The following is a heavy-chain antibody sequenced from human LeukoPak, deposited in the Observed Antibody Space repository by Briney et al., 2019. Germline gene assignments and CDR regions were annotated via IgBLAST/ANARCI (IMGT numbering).Heavy chain of an antibody. J-gene: IGHJ6*02. Sequence: GGSLRLSCAASGFTFSSYDMHWVRQATGKGLEWVSAIGTAGDTYYPGSVKGRFTISRENAKNSLYLQMNSLRAEDTAVYYCARDPPPGVSYCGGDCYYYYYYGMDVWGQGTTVTVSS. CDR2: IGTAGDT. V-gene: IGHV3-13*01. CDR3: ARDPPPGVSYCGGDCYYYYYYGMDV. CDR1: GFTFSSYD. D-gene: IGHD2-21*02.